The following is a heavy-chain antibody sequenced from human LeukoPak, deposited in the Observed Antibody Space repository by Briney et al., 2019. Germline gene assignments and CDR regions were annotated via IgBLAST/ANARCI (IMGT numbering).Heavy chain of an antibody. D-gene: IGHD2-2*01. CDR2: IHPANSDT. CDR3: ARPACSSTSCYLYFQY. V-gene: IGHV5-51*01. CDR1: GYIFTNYW. Sequence: GESLKISCKASGYIFTNYWIGWVRRMPGKSLEWMAIIHPANSDTRCSPSFQGQVTISADKSISTAYLQWSSLKATDTAMYYCARPACSSTSCYLYFQYWGQGTLVTVSS. J-gene: IGHJ1*01.